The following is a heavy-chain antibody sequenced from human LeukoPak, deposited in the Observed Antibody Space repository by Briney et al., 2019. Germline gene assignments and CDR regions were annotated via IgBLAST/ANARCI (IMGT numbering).Heavy chain of an antibody. Sequence: GGSLRLSCAASGFTFSSYGMHWVRQAPGKGLEWVAFIRYDGSNKYYADSVKGRFTISRDNSKNTLYLQMHSLRAEDTAVYYCAKDRLPGIAAALNYWGQGTLVTVSS. J-gene: IGHJ4*02. CDR1: GFTFSSYG. CDR2: IRYDGSNK. CDR3: AKDRLPGIAAALNY. D-gene: IGHD6-13*01. V-gene: IGHV3-30*02.